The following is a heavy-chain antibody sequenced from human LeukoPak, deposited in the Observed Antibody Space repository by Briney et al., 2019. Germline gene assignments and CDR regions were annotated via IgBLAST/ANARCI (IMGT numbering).Heavy chain of an antibody. CDR2: IHPTDGST. D-gene: IGHD3-10*01. Sequence: AAVQLSCPTDGYTFINDNMHCVRQPPRQKIKKLGIIHPTDGSTSYTQKIQGRVTMTRDTATGTVYLELSSLRSEDTAVYWCARANGGGLDYWGQGTLITVSS. CDR1: GYTFINDN. CDR3: ARANGGGLDY. J-gene: IGHJ4*02. V-gene: IGHV1-46*01.